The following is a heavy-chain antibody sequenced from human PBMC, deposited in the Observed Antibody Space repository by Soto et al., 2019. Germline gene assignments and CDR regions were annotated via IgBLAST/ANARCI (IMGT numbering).Heavy chain of an antibody. Sequence: EVQLVESGGGLVQPGGSLRLSRAASGFTFSSYSMNWVRQAPGKGLEWVSYISSSRSTIYYADSVKGRFTISRDNAKNSLYLQMNSLRAEDTAVYYCARDCPGSSTTCYGNEWFDCWGQGTLVTVSS. D-gene: IGHD2-2*01. V-gene: IGHV3-48*01. CDR1: GFTFSSYS. CDR2: ISSSRSTI. CDR3: ARDCPGSSTTCYGNEWFDC. J-gene: IGHJ5*01.